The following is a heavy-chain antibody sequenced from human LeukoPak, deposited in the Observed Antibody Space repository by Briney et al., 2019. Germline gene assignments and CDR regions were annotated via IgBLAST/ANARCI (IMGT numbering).Heavy chain of an antibody. J-gene: IGHJ6*03. CDR3: ARDRHDFWSDRYYYYYYMDV. D-gene: IGHD3/OR15-3a*01. Sequence: PSETLSLTCTVSGGSISSYYWSWIRQPPGKGLEWIGYIYYSGSTNYNPSLKSRVTISVDTSKNQFSLKLSSVTAADTAVHYCARDRHDFWSDRYYYYYYMDVWGKGTTVTVSS. CDR2: IYYSGST. V-gene: IGHV4-59*01. CDR1: GGSISSYY.